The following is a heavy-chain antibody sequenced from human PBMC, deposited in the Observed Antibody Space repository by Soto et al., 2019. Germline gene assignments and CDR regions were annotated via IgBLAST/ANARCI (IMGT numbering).Heavy chain of an antibody. V-gene: IGHV3-30*18. CDR1: GFTFSSYG. J-gene: IGHJ4*02. D-gene: IGHD2-15*01. CDR2: ISYDGSNK. Sequence: PGGSLRLSCAASGFTFSSYGMHWVRQAPGKGLEWVAVISYDGSNKYYADSVKGRFTISRDNSKNTLYLQMNSLRAEDTAVYYCAKEYCSGGSCYSGQYYFDYWGQGTLVTVSS. CDR3: AKEYCSGGSCYSGQYYFDY.